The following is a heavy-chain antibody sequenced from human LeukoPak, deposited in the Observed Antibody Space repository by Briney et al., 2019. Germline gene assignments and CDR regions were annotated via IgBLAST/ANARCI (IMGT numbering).Heavy chain of an antibody. D-gene: IGHD1-26*01. CDR1: GYTFTGHH. J-gene: IGHJ4*02. Sequence: ASVKVSCRTSGYTFTGHHIHWVRQAPGQVLEWMGWINPNSGGTNYAQKFQGRVTMTRDTSISTAYMELSRLRSDDTAVYYCARRASDSGSYDYWGQGTLVTVSS. V-gene: IGHV1-2*02. CDR3: ARRASDSGSYDY. CDR2: INPNSGGT.